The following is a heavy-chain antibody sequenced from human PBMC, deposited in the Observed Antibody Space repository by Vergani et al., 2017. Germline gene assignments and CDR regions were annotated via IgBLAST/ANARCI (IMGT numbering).Heavy chain of an antibody. V-gene: IGHV3-33*01. CDR2: IWYDGSNK. J-gene: IGHJ6*02. Sequence: QVQLVESGGGVVQPGRSLRLSCAASGFTFSSYGMHWVRQAPGKGLEWVAVIWYDGSNKYYADSVKGRFTISRDNSKNTLYLQMNSLRAEDTAVYYCARGWLPRDYYYYGMDVWGQGP. CDR1: GFTFSSYG. D-gene: IGHD5-12*01. CDR3: ARGWLPRDYYYYGMDV.